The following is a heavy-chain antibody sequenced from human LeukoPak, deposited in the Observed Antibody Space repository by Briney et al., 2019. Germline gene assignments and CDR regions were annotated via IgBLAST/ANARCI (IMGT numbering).Heavy chain of an antibody. Sequence: GGSLRLSCAASRFTFSSYAKNWVRQAPGKGLEWVSAISGSGGYTYYADSMKGRFTISRDNSKNTLYLQMNSLRAEDTAVYYCARNYDSSGFYKQGAFHIWGQGTMVTVSS. CDR1: RFTFSSYA. CDR3: ARNYDSSGFYKQGAFHI. V-gene: IGHV3-23*01. D-gene: IGHD3-22*01. J-gene: IGHJ3*02. CDR2: ISGSGGYT.